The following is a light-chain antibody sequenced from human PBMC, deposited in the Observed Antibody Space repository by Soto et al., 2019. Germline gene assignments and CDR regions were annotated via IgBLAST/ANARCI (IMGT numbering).Light chain of an antibody. J-gene: IGKJ5*01. Sequence: QMTQSPSSLSASVGDRVTITCRASQGIDTYLAWFQQKPGKAPKTLIYAASSLHSGVPSRFSGSGFGTDFTLTISSLQPEDFATYYCQHYNGYPQTFGQGTRLDIK. CDR2: AAS. V-gene: IGKV1-16*01. CDR3: QHYNGYPQT. CDR1: QGIDTY.